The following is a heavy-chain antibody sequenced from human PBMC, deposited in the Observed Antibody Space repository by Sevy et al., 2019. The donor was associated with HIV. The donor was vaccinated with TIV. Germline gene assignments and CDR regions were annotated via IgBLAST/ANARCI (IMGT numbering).Heavy chain of an antibody. Sequence: GGYLRLSCAASGFTFSSYSMNWVRQAPGKGLEWVSSISSSSSYIYYSDSVKGRFTISRDNAKNSLYLQMNSLRAEDTAVYYCARDPEGSGYFQHWGHGTLVTVSS. CDR1: GFTFSSYS. D-gene: IGHD1-26*01. J-gene: IGHJ1*01. CDR3: ARDPEGSGYFQH. CDR2: ISSSSSYI. V-gene: IGHV3-21*01.